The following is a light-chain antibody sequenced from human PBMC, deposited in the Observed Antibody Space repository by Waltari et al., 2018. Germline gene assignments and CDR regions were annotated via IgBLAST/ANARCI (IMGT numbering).Light chain of an antibody. CDR3: QQVDSYPFT. V-gene: IGKV1-9*01. J-gene: IGKJ3*01. Sequence: DIQLTQSPSLLSTSGGARVTITCRASQGISSYLAWYQQEPGKVPKLLNYAASTLQSGVPSRFSGRGFGTEFTLTISSLQPEDFATYYCQQVDSYPFTFGPGTKVD. CDR1: QGISSY. CDR2: AAS.